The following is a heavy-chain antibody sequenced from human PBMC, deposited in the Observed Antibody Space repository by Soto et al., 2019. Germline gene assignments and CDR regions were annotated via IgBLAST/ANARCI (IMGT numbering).Heavy chain of an antibody. Sequence: EASVKVSCKASGYTFSGYYIHWLRQAPGQGLEWMGWINPNSGGTNYAQKFQGRVTVTRDTPTSTAYMELSRLTSDDTAVYYCARSLTEGYCTITGCYTRPMYGMDVWGPGTTVTVSS. CDR2: INPNSGGT. J-gene: IGHJ6*02. CDR3: ARSLTEGYCTITGCYTRPMYGMDV. D-gene: IGHD2-2*02. CDR1: GYTFSGYY. V-gene: IGHV1-2*02.